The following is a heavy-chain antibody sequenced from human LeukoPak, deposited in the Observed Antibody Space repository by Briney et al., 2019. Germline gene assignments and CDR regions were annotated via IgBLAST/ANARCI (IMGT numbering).Heavy chain of an antibody. Sequence: ASVKVSCKASGGTFSSYAISWVRQAPEQGLEWMGRIIPILGIANYAQKFQGRVTITADKSTSTAYMELSSLRSEDTAVYYCARDRGYSSPSGYFDYWGQGTLVTVSS. CDR3: ARDRGYSSPSGYFDY. J-gene: IGHJ4*02. CDR1: GGTFSSYA. D-gene: IGHD6-6*01. CDR2: IIPILGIA. V-gene: IGHV1-69*04.